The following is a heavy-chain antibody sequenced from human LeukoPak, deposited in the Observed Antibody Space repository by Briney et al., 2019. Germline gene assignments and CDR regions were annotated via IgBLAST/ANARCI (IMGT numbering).Heavy chain of an antibody. D-gene: IGHD3-22*01. J-gene: IGHJ4*02. V-gene: IGHV3-7*01. CDR1: GFTFSSYG. Sequence: GGSLRLSCAASGFTFSSYGVHWVRQAPGKGLEWVANIKQDGSEKYYVDSVKGRFTISRDNAKNSLYLQMNSLRAEDTAVYYCARDLYYDSSGHFDYWGQGTLVTVSS. CDR3: ARDLYYDSSGHFDY. CDR2: IKQDGSEK.